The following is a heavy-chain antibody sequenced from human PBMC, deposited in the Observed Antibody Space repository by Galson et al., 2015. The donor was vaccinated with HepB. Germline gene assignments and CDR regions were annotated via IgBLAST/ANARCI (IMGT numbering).Heavy chain of an antibody. J-gene: IGHJ4*02. CDR2: ISSSSSTI. CDR1: GFTFSSYS. CDR3: AGDGLAAAGTRGGIDY. Sequence: SLRLSCAASGFTFSSYSMNWVRQAPGKGLEWVSYISSSSSTIYYADSVKGRFTISRDNAKNSLYLQMNSLRDEDTAVYYCAGDGLAAAGTRGGIDYWGQGTLVTVSS. D-gene: IGHD6-13*01. V-gene: IGHV3-48*02.